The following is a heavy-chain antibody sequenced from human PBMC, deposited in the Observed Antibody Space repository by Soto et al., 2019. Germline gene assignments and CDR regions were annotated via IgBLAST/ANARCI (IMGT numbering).Heavy chain of an antibody. CDR2: IYPGDSDT. CDR3: YSGSYYYYYGMDV. D-gene: IGHD1-26*01. CDR1: GYSFTSYW. Sequence: GESLKISCKGSGYSFTSYWIGWVRQMPGKGLEWMGIIYPGDSDTRYSPSSQGQVTISADKSISTAYLQWSSLKASDTAMYYCYSGSYYYYYGMDVWGQGTTVTVSS. J-gene: IGHJ6*02. V-gene: IGHV5-51*01.